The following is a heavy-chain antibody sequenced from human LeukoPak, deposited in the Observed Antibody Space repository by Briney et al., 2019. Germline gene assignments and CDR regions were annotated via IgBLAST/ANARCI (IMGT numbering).Heavy chain of an antibody. CDR1: GFSFKDAW. J-gene: IGHJ4*02. CDR3: TRIRGYSAYDFNY. Sequence: GGSLILSCAASGFSFKDAWMSWVRQAPGKGLEWVGRIKSTTDGVTTDYAAPVKGRFTISRDDSRNTLYLQLNSLKTEDTALYYCTRIRGYSAYDFNYWGQGTLVTVSS. V-gene: IGHV3-15*01. D-gene: IGHD5-12*01. CDR2: IKSTTDGVTT.